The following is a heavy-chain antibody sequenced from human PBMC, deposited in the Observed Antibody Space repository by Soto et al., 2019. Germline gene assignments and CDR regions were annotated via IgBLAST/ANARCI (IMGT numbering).Heavy chain of an antibody. CDR3: ARDQXSGSYGGRLDYYYGMDV. V-gene: IGHV1-69*13. D-gene: IGHD1-26*01. CDR2: IIPIFGTA. CDR1: GGTFSSYA. Sequence: ASVKVSCKASGGTFSSYAISWVRQAPGQGLEWMGGIIPIFGTANYAQKFQGRVTITADESTSTAYMELSSLRSEDTAVYYCARDQXSGSYGGRLDYYYGMDVWGQGTTVTVSS. J-gene: IGHJ6*02.